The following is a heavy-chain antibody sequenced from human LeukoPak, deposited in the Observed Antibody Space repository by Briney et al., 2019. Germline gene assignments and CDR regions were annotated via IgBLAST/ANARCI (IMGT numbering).Heavy chain of an antibody. CDR1: GFTFSSYA. J-gene: IGHJ3*02. D-gene: IGHD2-2*01. Sequence: PGGSLRLSCAASGFTFSSYAMSWVRQAPGKGLEWVSAISGSGGSTYYADSVKDRFTISRDNSKNTLYLQMNSLRAEDTAVYYCASYCSSTSCLGAFDIWGQGTMVTVSS. CDR3: ASYCSSTSCLGAFDI. V-gene: IGHV3-23*01. CDR2: ISGSGGST.